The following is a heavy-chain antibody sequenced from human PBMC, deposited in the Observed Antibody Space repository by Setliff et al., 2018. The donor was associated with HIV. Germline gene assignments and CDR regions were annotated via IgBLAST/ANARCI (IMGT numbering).Heavy chain of an antibody. Sequence: SETLSLTCTVSGDSINSGNYYWSWIRQHPGKGLEWIGYIYYSGSTYYSPSLKSRVTISEDTSKNPFSLKMRSVTDADTAVYYCATSPAGEILGSRPFYFDYWGQGTLVTVSS. V-gene: IGHV4-31*03. CDR2: IYYSGST. D-gene: IGHD3-10*01. CDR3: ATSPAGEILGSRPFYFDY. J-gene: IGHJ4*02. CDR1: GDSINSGNYY.